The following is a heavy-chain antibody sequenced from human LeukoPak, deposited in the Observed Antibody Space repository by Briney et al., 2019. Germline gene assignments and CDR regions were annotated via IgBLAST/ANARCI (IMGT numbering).Heavy chain of an antibody. CDR3: AKDRDHDQYYFDY. Sequence: GGSLRLSCTASGFTFSSYAMNWVRQAPGKGLEWVSGIGAGGTFTYYADSVEGRFTISRDNSKNTLYLHMSSLRAEDTAVYYCAKDRDHDQYYFDYWGQGTLVTVSS. J-gene: IGHJ4*02. CDR2: IGAGGTFT. V-gene: IGHV3-23*01. CDR1: GFTFSSYA.